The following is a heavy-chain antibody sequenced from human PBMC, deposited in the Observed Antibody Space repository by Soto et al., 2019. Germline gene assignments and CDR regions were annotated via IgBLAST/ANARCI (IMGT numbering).Heavy chain of an antibody. J-gene: IGHJ4*02. Sequence: GASVKVSCKASGYTFTSYGISCVRQAPGQGLEWMGWISAYNGNTNYAQKLQGRVTMTTDTSTSTAYMELRSLRSDDTAVYYCARELGYCSSTSCYPFDYWGQGTLVTVSS. D-gene: IGHD2-2*01. CDR2: ISAYNGNT. CDR3: ARELGYCSSTSCYPFDY. CDR1: GYTFTSYG. V-gene: IGHV1-18*04.